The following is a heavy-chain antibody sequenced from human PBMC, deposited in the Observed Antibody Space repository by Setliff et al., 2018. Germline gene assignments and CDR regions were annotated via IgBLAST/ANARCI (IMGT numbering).Heavy chain of an antibody. CDR2: INLHGGGT. CDR3: ARVDTGMGLPFDY. Sequence: GASVKVSCKASGYTFIDYYMHWVRQAPGQGLEWMGWINLHGGGTNYAQNFQGRVTMTMDTSISTAYMELSGLRSDDTALYYCARVDTGMGLPFDYWGQGTLVTVSS. V-gene: IGHV1-2*02. J-gene: IGHJ4*02. CDR1: GYTFIDYY. D-gene: IGHD5-18*01.